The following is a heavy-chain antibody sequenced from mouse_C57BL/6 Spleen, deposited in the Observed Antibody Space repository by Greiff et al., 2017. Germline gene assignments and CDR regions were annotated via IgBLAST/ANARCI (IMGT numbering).Heavy chain of an antibody. D-gene: IGHD1-1*01. J-gene: IGHJ1*03. V-gene: IGHV1-82*01. CDR2: IYPGDGDT. CDR1: GYAFSSSW. Sequence: QVQLQHSGPELVKPGASVKISCKASGYAFSSSWMNWVKQRPGKGLEWIGRIYPGDGDTNYNGKFKGKATLTADKSSSTAYMQLSSLTSEDSAVYFCARPVVATGYWYFDVWGTGTTVTVSS. CDR3: ARPVVATGYWYFDV.